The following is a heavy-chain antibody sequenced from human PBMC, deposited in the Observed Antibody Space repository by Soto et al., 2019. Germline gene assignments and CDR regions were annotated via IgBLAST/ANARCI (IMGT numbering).Heavy chain of an antibody. CDR3: ARDNMATFDYHYYGMDV. J-gene: IGHJ6*02. Sequence: LCGGSVSGGSYQWTWIRQAPGKGLEWIGYVHFSGGTNYNPSLESRVTISIDTSRDQFSLKLTSLTAADTAVYFCARDNMATFDYHYYGMDVWGQGTTVTVSS. CDR2: VHFSGGT. CDR1: GGSVSGGSYQ. V-gene: IGHV4-61*01. D-gene: IGHD5-12*01.